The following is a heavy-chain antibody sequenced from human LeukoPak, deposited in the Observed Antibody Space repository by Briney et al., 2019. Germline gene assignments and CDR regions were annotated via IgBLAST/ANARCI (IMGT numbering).Heavy chain of an antibody. CDR3: ARDAYYDFWSGYPYGGTNFDY. CDR2: IYYSGST. J-gene: IGHJ4*02. D-gene: IGHD3-3*01. V-gene: IGHV4-59*12. Sequence: SETLSLTCTVSGVSISSYYWSWIRQPPGKGLEWIGYIYYSGSTNYNPSLKSRVTISVDTSKNQFSLKLSSVTAADTAVYYCARDAYYDFWSGYPYGGTNFDYWGQGTLVTVSS. CDR1: GVSISSYY.